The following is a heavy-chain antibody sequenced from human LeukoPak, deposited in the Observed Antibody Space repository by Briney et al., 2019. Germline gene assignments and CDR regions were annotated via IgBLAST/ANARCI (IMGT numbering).Heavy chain of an antibody. CDR1: GFIFSTYG. V-gene: IGHV3-30*18. Sequence: PGGSLRLSGAASGFIFSTYGLHGVRQAPGEGLGWGAVMSYEGSDNYYADSVKGRFTTSRDNTKNTVFLQMNSLRAEDTAVYYCANARSSGWYESDYWGQGTMVTVSS. D-gene: IGHD6-19*01. CDR3: ANARSSGWYESDY. J-gene: IGHJ4*02. CDR2: MSYEGSDN.